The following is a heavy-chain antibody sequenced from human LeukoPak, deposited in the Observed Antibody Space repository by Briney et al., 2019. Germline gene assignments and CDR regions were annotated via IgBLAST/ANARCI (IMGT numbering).Heavy chain of an antibody. D-gene: IGHD5-18*01. J-gene: IGHJ6*03. CDR2: IYPGDSDT. V-gene: IGHV5-51*01. Sequence: KVSCKASGGTFSSYAVSWVRQMPGKGLEWMGIIYPGDSDTRHSPSFQGQVTISADKSISTAYLQWSSLKASDTAMYYCARQGSGYSPTYYYYMDVWGKGTTVTISS. CDR3: ARQGSGYSPTYYYYMDV. CDR1: GGTFSSYA.